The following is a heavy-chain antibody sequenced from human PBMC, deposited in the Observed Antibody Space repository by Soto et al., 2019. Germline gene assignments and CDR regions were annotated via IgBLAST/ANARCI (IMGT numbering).Heavy chain of an antibody. V-gene: IGHV1-2*04. CDR3: ARDYRGYSGYDLTDYYYYGMDV. Sequence: GASVKVSCKASGYTFTGYYMHWVRQVPGQGLERMGWINPNSGGTNYAQKFQGWVTMTRDTSISTAYMELSRLRSDDTAVYYCARDYRGYSGYDLTDYYYYGMDVWGQGTTVTVSS. D-gene: IGHD5-12*01. CDR1: GYTFTGYY. J-gene: IGHJ6*02. CDR2: INPNSGGT.